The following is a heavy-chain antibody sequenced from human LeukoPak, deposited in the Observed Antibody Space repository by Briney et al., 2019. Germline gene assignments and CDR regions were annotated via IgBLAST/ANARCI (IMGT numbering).Heavy chain of an antibody. J-gene: IGHJ4*02. V-gene: IGHV3-23*01. Sequence: GGSLRLSCAASGFTFSSYAMSWVRQAPGKGLEWVSAISGSGGSTYYADSVKGWFTISRDNSKNTLYLQMNSLRAEDTAVYYCAKGEVSGGSFDYWGQGTLVTVSS. CDR1: GFTFSSYA. D-gene: IGHD2-15*01. CDR2: ISGSGGST. CDR3: AKGEVSGGSFDY.